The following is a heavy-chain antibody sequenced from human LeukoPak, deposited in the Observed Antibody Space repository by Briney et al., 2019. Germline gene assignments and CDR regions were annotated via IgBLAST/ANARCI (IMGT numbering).Heavy chain of an antibody. CDR2: INPSGGST. CDR3: AREPRIAAMVQDAFDI. D-gene: IGHD6-25*01. J-gene: IGHJ3*02. V-gene: IGHV1-46*01. CDR1: GYTFTSYY. Sequence: ASVKVSCKASGYTFTSYYMHWVRQAPGQGLEWMGIINPSGGSTSYAQKFQGRVTMTRDTFTSTVYMELSSLRSEDTAVYYCAREPRIAAMVQDAFDIWGQGTMVTVSS.